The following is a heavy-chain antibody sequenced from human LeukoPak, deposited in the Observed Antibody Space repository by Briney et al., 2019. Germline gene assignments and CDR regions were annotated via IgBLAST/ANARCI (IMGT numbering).Heavy chain of an antibody. CDR3: ARSSVSGTFSGGY. Sequence: PLETLSLTCTVSGGSISSYYWSWIRQPPGKGLEWIGYIYYGGSTYSNPSLKGRVTISMDTSKNQFSLNLSSVTAADTAVYYCARSSVSGTFSGGYWGQGILVTASS. D-gene: IGHD3-10*01. CDR2: IYYGGST. CDR1: GGSISSYY. J-gene: IGHJ4*02. V-gene: IGHV4-59*08.